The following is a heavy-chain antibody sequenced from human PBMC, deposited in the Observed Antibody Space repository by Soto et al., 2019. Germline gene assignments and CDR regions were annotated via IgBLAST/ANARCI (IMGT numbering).Heavy chain of an antibody. CDR3: ARERARGYSHYYFDY. Sequence: PSETLSLTCTVSGGSVSSESHYWSWIRQTPGKGLEWIGYIYYSGSTNYNPPLKSRVTISVDTSKNQFSLKLSSVTAADTAVYYCARERARGYSHYYFDYWGQGTLVTVSS. CDR1: GGSVSSESHY. CDR2: IYYSGST. J-gene: IGHJ4*02. D-gene: IGHD5-18*01. V-gene: IGHV4-61*01.